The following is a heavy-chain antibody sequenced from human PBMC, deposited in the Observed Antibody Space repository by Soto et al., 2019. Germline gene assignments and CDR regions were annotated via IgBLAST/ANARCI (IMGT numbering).Heavy chain of an antibody. CDR2: ISYDGSNK. CDR1: GFTFSSYG. V-gene: IGHV3-30*03. D-gene: IGHD6-6*01. Sequence: QVQLVESGGGVVQPGRSLRLSCAASGFTFSSYGMHWVRQAPGKGLEWVAVISYDGSNKYYADSVKGRFTISRDNSKNTLYLQVNSLRAEDTAVYYFARVKQLVRDYQAFDIWGQGTMVTVSS. J-gene: IGHJ3*02. CDR3: ARVKQLVRDYQAFDI.